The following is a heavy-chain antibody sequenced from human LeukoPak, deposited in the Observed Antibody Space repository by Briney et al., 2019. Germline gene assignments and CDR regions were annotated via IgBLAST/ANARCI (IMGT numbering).Heavy chain of an antibody. CDR2: VYYSGST. V-gene: IGHV4-59*01. CDR3: ARDPAAYGGYGYYFEL. J-gene: IGHJ4*02. CDR1: GGSISSYY. D-gene: IGHD5-12*01. Sequence: SSETLSLTCTVSGGSISSYYWSWIRQPPGKGLEWIGYVYYSGSTNYNPSLKSRVTMSVDTSKNQFSLKLDSVTAADTAVYYCARDPAAYGGYGYYFELWGQGILVTVSS.